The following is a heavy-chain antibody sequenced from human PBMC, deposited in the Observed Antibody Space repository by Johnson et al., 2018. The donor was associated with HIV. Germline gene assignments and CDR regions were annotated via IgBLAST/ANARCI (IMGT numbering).Heavy chain of an antibody. Sequence: VQLVESGGGLVQPGGSLRLSCAASGFTVSSNYMSWVRQAPGKGLAWVSVIYSGGNTYYADSVKGRFTISRDNSKNTLYLQMNSLRVEDTAVYYCARERGISGGFDFWGQGTRASVSS. D-gene: IGHD2-15*01. CDR2: IYSGGNT. J-gene: IGHJ3*01. V-gene: IGHV3-66*01. CDR3: ARERGISGGFDF. CDR1: GFTVSSNY.